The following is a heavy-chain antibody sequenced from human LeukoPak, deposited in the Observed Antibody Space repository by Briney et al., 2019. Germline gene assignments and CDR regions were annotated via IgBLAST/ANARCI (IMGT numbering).Heavy chain of an antibody. CDR1: GLTFSDYS. V-gene: IGHV3-23*01. D-gene: IGHD5-18*01. CDR2: ISGSGGST. J-gene: IGHJ4*02. Sequence: GGSLRLSCAVSGLTFSDYSMTWVRQAPGKGLEWVSAISGSGGSTNYADSVKGRFTISRDNSKNTLYLQMNSLRAEDTAVYYCAKMVDSYGTFDYWGQGTLVTVSS. CDR3: AKMVDSYGTFDY.